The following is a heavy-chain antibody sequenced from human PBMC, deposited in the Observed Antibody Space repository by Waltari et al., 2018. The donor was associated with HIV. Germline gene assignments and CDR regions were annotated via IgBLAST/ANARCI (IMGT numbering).Heavy chain of an antibody. CDR2: IVYTGRT. CDR3: ARGGGYDSGMDV. V-gene: IGHV4-59*01. Sequence: QVQLQESGPGLVKPSETLSLTCSVSGGAISGYYWSWIRQSPGKGLEFIGYIVYTGRTNYNPSLKSRVTISVDTSKSKFSLRLSSVTAADTAVFYCARGGGYDSGMDVWGQGTTVTVSS. J-gene: IGHJ6*02. CDR1: GGAISGYY. D-gene: IGHD2-15*01.